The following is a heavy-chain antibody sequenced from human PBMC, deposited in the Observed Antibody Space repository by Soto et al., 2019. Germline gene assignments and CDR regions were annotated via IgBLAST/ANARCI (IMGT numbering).Heavy chain of an antibody. CDR1: GGSISNYY. J-gene: IGHJ4*02. V-gene: IGHV4-59*01. D-gene: IGHD2-15*01. CDR2: IYYSGST. Sequence: SETLSLTCTVSGGSISNYYWSWIRQPPGKGLEWIGYIYYSGSTNYNPSLKSRVTISVDTSKNQFSLKLSSVTAADTAVYYCARAGAATLSDYWGQGTLVTVSA. CDR3: ARAGAATLSDY.